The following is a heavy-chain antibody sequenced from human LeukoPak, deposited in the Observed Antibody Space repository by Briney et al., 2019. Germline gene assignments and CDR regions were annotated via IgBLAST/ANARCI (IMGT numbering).Heavy chain of an antibody. D-gene: IGHD3-3*01. CDR3: GRAPGGFLEWLLSLTIHYYYYYYMDV. V-gene: IGHV1-46*01. J-gene: IGHJ6*03. CDR2: MCPSDGSI. CDR1: GYTFTSYY. Sequence: ASVKVSCKASGYTFTSYYMHWVRQAPGQGLEWMGRMCPSDGSISYAEKFQGRVTMTRDTSTSTAYMELSSLRSEDTAMYYCGRAPGGFLEWLLSLTIHYYYYYYMDVWGKGTTVTVSS.